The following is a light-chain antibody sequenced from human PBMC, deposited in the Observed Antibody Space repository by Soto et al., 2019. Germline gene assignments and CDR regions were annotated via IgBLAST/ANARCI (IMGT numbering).Light chain of an antibody. V-gene: IGKV3-20*01. CDR1: QSDGSNF. J-gene: IGKJ5*01. CDR3: QQYGSSPPIT. Sequence: ELVLTQSPGSLSLSPGERATLSCKTSQSDGSNFVAWYQHKPGQAPRLLIYASVQRATGIPDRFSGSASGTDFTLTINRLEPEDFAVYFCQQYGSSPPITFGQGTRLEI. CDR2: ASV.